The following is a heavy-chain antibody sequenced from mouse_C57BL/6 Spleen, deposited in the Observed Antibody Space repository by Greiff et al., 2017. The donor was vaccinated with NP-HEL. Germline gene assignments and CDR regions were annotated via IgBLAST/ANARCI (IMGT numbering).Heavy chain of an antibody. Sequence: VQLQESGAELVRPGASVTLSCKASGYTFTDYEMHWVKQTPVHGLEWIGAIDPETGGTAYNQKFKGKAILTADKSSSTAYMELRSLTSEDSAVYYCTRTSVNYCGSSPLAMDYWGQGTSVTVSS. CDR1: GYTFTDYE. J-gene: IGHJ4*01. D-gene: IGHD1-1*01. V-gene: IGHV1-15*01. CDR2: IDPETGGT. CDR3: TRTSVNYCGSSPLAMDY.